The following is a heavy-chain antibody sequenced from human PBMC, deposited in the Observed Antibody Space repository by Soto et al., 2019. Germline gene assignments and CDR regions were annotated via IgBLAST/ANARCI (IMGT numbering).Heavy chain of an antibody. CDR1: SGSISVTNVF. CDR3: ERGKPSGYRFGPRNFFYYGLDV. J-gene: IGHJ6*02. CDR2: VDYSGTA. Sequence: PPETLCLTCTVPSGSISVTNVFWGWVRQPPVKGLEWIGTVDYSGTAYFSPSLAPRVTFHVDTSKNQFSLTLSPVTAADTAVYFCERGKPSGYRFGPRNFFYYGLDVWGQGTTVTVSS. V-gene: IGHV4-39*02. D-gene: IGHD5-18*01.